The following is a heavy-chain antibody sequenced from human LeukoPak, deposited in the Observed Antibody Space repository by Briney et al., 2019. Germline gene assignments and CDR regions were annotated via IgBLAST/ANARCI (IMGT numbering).Heavy chain of an antibody. J-gene: IGHJ4*02. CDR2: INPNSGGT. D-gene: IGHD6-13*01. V-gene: IGHV1-2*06. CDR3: ARAGYSSSFFDY. CDR1: GYTFTSYY. Sequence: ASVKVSCKASGYTFTSYYMHWVRQAPGQGLEWMGRINPNSGGTNYAQKFQGRVTMTRDTSISTAYMELSRLRSDDTAMYYCARAGYSSSFFDYWGQGTLVTVSS.